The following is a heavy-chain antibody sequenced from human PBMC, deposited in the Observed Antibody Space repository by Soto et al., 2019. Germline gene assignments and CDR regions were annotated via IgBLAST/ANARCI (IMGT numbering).Heavy chain of an antibody. D-gene: IGHD5-18*01. CDR2: INHSGSS. Sequence: SSQSRSLTCAVYGGSFSGYYRSWIRQPQGKGREWNGEINHSGSSNYYPSVKSRVTISVDTSTTQFSLKLSSVTAADTAVYYCARGHLDSVNWFDPWGQGTLVTVSS. CDR3: ARGHLDSVNWFDP. V-gene: IGHV4-34*01. CDR1: GGSFSGYY. J-gene: IGHJ5*02.